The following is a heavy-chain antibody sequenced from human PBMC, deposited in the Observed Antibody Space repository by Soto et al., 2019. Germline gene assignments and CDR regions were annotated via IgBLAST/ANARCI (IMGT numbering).Heavy chain of an antibody. J-gene: IGHJ5*02. CDR3: AKDLTRDLAYWLDP. Sequence: ASVKVSCKASGFSFTGYYIHWLRQAPGQGLEWMGWINAHSGGTEYAQKFQGRVTLTRDTSIATAYLTLTSLTSDDTALYYCAKDLTRDLAYWLDPWGQGTKVTVSS. V-gene: IGHV1-2*02. CDR1: GFSFTGYY. CDR2: INAHSGGT. D-gene: IGHD3-16*01.